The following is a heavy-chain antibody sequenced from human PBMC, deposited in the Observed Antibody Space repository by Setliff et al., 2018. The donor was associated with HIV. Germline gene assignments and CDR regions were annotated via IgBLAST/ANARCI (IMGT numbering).Heavy chain of an antibody. J-gene: IGHJ3*02. CDR2: IIPIFGTA. CDR1: GGTIRKYS. V-gene: IGHV1-69*13. D-gene: IGHD5-12*01. Sequence: GASVKVSCKASGGTIRKYSISWVRQAPGQGLEWTGGIIPIFGTANYAQKFQGRVTITAAESTRTVNMELRGLRFEDTASYFCARVHPDNGYDPEGPLDIWGQGTKVTVSS. CDR3: ARVHPDNGYDPEGPLDI.